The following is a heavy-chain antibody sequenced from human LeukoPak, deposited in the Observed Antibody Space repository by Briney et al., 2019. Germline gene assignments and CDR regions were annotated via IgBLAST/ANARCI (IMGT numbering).Heavy chain of an antibody. CDR1: GYSFSSYD. CDR2: MEPNSGNT. J-gene: IGHJ4*02. D-gene: IGHD3-10*01. Sequence: RASVKVSCKASGYSFSSYDINWVRQATGQGLEWMGWMEPNSGNTGYAQKFQGRVTMTRNKSISTAYMELSSLRSEDTAVYYCARPSHLMVRVPFDYWGQGTLVTVSS. V-gene: IGHV1-8*01. CDR3: ARPSHLMVRVPFDY.